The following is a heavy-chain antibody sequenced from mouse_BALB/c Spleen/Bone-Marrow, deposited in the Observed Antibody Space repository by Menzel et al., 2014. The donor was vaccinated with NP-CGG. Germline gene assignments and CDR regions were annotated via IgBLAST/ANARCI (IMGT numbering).Heavy chain of an antibody. J-gene: IGHJ3*01. CDR2: IWSDGGT. V-gene: IGHV2-6-1*01. CDR1: GFSLTSHG. CDR3: ARDYDNDDGFAY. D-gene: IGHD2-4*01. Sequence: VQRVESGPGLVAPSQSLSITCTISGFSLTSHGVHWVRQPPGKGLEWLAVIWSDGGTTYNSTLKSRLSISKDNSKSXVILKMNSLQTDDTAVYFWARDYDNDDGFAYWGQGTLVTASA.